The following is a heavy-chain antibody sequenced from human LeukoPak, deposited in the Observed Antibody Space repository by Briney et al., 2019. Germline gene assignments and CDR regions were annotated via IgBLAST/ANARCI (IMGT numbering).Heavy chain of an antibody. V-gene: IGHV3-66*01. CDR2: IYSGGST. J-gene: IGHJ4*02. CDR1: GFTVSSNY. D-gene: IGHD1-26*01. Sequence: PGGSLRLSCAASGFTVSSNYMSWVRQAPGKGLEWVSVIYSGGSTYYADSVKGRFTISRDNSRNTLYLQMNSLRAEDTAVYYCARDRVGDNDYWGQGTLVTVSS. CDR3: ARDRVGDNDY.